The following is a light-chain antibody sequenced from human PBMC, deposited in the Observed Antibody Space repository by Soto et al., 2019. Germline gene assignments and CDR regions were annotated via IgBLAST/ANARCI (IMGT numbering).Light chain of an antibody. V-gene: IGKV1-5*03. CDR3: QHYNSYSEA. CDR1: QSIDSW. CDR2: KAS. J-gene: IGKJ1*01. Sequence: DIQMTQSPSTMSASVGDRVTITCRASQSIDSWLAWYQQKPGKAPKFLMYKASNLESGVPSRFSGSGSETEFTLTISSLQPDDFATYYCQHYNSYSEAFGQGTKV.